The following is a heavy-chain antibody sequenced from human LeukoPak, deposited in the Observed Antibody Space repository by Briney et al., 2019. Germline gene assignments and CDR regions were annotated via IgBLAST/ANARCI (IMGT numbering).Heavy chain of an antibody. Sequence: GGALRLSCAGSEFTLCKYGMKWGRPAPGEGVGGVGRIKSKTDGGTTDYAAPVKGRFTISRDDSKRTVYLQMNSLKTEDTAVYFCTTEYFGGFEYWGQGTLVTASS. V-gene: IGHV3-15*07. D-gene: IGHD3-16*01. J-gene: IGHJ4*02. CDR1: EFTLCKYG. CDR3: TTEYFGGFEY. CDR2: IKSKTDGGTT.